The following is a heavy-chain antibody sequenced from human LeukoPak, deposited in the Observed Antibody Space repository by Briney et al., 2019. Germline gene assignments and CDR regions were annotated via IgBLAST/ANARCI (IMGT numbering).Heavy chain of an antibody. D-gene: IGHD6-13*01. CDR1: GDSVSSNSAA. Sequence: SQTLSLTCAISGDSVSSNSAAWNWIRQSPSRGLEWLGRRYYRSKGYYDYSVSVKSRVTIDPDTSKNQFSLQLNSVTPEDTAVYYCARVGNSRSSSSRCDYWGQGTLVTVSS. CDR2: RYYRSKGYY. V-gene: IGHV6-1*01. J-gene: IGHJ4*02. CDR3: ARVGNSRSSSSRCDY.